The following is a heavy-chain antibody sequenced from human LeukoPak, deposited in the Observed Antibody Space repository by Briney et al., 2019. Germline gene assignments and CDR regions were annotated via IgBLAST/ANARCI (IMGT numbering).Heavy chain of an antibody. Sequence: GGSLRLSCAASGFTFSSYDMHWVCQVTGERLEWVSAIGIAGDTYYLDPVKGRFTISRENAKNSLYLQMNSLRAGDTAVYYCARGGDRDYWGQGTLVTVSS. V-gene: IGHV3-13*04. CDR2: IGIAGDT. J-gene: IGHJ4*02. CDR1: GFTFSSYD. CDR3: ARGGDRDY.